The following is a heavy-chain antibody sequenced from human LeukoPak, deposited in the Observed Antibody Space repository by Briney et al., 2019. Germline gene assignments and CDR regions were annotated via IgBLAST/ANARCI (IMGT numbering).Heavy chain of an antibody. J-gene: IGHJ4*02. Sequence: GGSLRLSCAASGVTLSPYGMHWVRQAPGKGLEWVAVISYEGGTQHYADSVKGRFIISRDNPRNTLYLQMNSLRDEDTAVYYCARARRYRISWYHDYWGQGSLVTVSS. CDR1: GVTLSPYG. CDR2: ISYEGGTQ. D-gene: IGHD6-13*01. V-gene: IGHV3-30*03. CDR3: ARARRYRISWYHDY.